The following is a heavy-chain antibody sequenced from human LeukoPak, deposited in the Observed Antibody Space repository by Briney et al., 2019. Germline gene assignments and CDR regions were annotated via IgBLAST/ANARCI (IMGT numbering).Heavy chain of an antibody. CDR1: GLTFSSYW. V-gene: IGHV3-7*01. CDR3: ARNYHRAWFDP. J-gene: IGHJ5*02. Sequence: GGSLRLSCAASGLTFSSYWMSWVRQAPGEGVEWVANIKQDGSEKYYVDSVKGRFTISRDNAKNSLYLQMNSLRAEDTAVYYCARNYHRAWFDPWGQGTLVTVSS. D-gene: IGHD3-10*01. CDR2: IKQDGSEK.